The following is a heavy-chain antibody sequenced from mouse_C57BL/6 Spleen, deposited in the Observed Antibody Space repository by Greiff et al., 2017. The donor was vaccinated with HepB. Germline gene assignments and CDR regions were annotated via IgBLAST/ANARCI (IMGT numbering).Heavy chain of an antibody. D-gene: IGHD2-4*01. CDR3: ARRDYDYDYFDY. V-gene: IGHV5-6*02. Sequence: DVKLVESGGDLVKPGGSLKLSCAASGFTFSSYGMSWVRQTPDKRLEWVATISSGGSYTYYPDSVKGRFTISRDNAKNTLYLQMSSLKSEDTAMYYCARRDYDYDYFDYWGQGTTLTVSS. CDR2: ISSGGSYT. J-gene: IGHJ2*01. CDR1: GFTFSSYG.